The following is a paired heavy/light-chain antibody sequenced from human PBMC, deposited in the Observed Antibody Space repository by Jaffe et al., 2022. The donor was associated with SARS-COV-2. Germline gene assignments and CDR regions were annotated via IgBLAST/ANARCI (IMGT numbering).Light chain of an antibody. J-gene: IGKJ2*01. CDR2: WSS. CDR3: QQYYATPYT. V-gene: IGKV4-1*01. Sequence: DIVMTQSPDSLAVSLGERATINCKSSQSVFYSSNNKNYLAWYQQRPGQPPKVLIFWSSTRESGVPERFSGSGSGTDFTLTISSLQAEDVAVYYCQQYYATPYTFGQGTKLEIK. CDR1: QSVFYSSNNKNY.
Heavy chain of an antibody. CDR2: IKSDGTTT. D-gene: IGHD1-26*01. J-gene: IGHJ2*01. CDR3: ARGHGEDASYWWYFDL. V-gene: IGHV3-74*01. Sequence: DVQLEESGGGLVQPGGSLRLSCAASGFTFSKSWMHWVRQAPGKGLVWVSHIKSDGTTTRYADSVKGRFTISRDNAKNTLDLEMNSLRVEDTAVYYCARGHGEDASYWWYFDLWGRGTLVTVSS. CDR1: GFTFSKSW.